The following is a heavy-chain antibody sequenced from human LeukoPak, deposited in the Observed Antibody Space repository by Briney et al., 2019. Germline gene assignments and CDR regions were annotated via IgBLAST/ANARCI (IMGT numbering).Heavy chain of an antibody. CDR2: INHSGST. D-gene: IGHD3-9*01. CDR3: ARGHIEILRYFDWLPKPYYFDY. J-gene: IGHJ4*02. Sequence: SETLSLTCAVYGGSFSGYYWSWIRQPPGKGLEWIGEINHSGSTNYDPSLKSRVTISVDTSKNQFSLKLSSVTAADTAVYYCARGHIEILRYFDWLPKPYYFDYWGQGTLVTVSS. CDR1: GGSFSGYY. V-gene: IGHV4-34*01.